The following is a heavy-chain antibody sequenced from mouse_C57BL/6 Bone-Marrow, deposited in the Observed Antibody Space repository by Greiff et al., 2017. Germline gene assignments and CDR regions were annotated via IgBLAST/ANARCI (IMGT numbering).Heavy chain of an antibody. V-gene: IGHV5-9-1*02. D-gene: IGHD1-1*01. CDR2: ISSGGDYI. J-gene: IGHJ1*03. Sequence: EVQGVESGEGLVKPGGSLKLSCAASGFTFSSYAMSWVRQTPEKRLEWVAYISSGGDYIYYADTVKGRFTISRDNARNTLHLQMSSLKSEDTAMYYCTRGVYGSSYWYFDVWGTGTTVTVSS. CDR3: TRGVYGSSYWYFDV. CDR1: GFTFSSYA.